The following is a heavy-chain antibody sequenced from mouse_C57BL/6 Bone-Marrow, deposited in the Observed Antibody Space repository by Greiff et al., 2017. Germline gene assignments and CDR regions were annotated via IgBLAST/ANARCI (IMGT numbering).Heavy chain of an antibody. J-gene: IGHJ1*03. V-gene: IGHV5-6*02. CDR1: GFTFSSYG. CDR2: ISSGGSYT. CDR3: ARRGRRGYFDV. Sequence: EVKLLESGGDLVKPGGSLKLSCAASGFTFSSYGMSWVRQTPDKRLEWVATISSGGSYTYSPDSVKGRFTISRDKAKNTLYMQMSSLESEDTAMYYCARRGRRGYFDVWGTGTTVTVSS.